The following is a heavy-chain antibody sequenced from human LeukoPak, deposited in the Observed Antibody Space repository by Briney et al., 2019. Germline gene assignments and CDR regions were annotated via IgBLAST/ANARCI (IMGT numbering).Heavy chain of an antibody. D-gene: IGHD4/OR15-4a*01. J-gene: IGHJ5*02. Sequence: SETLSLTCTVSGGSISSSSYYWGWIRQPPGKGLEWIGSIYHSGSTYYNPSLKSRVTISVDRSRNQFSLKLSSVTAADTAVYYCARATYPNTPYNWFDPWGQGTLVTVSS. CDR3: ARATYPNTPYNWFDP. CDR2: IYHSGST. V-gene: IGHV4-39*07. CDR1: GGSISSSSYY.